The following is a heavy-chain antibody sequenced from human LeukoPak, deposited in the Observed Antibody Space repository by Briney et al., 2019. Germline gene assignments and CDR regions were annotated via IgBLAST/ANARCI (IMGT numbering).Heavy chain of an antibody. V-gene: IGHV1-2*02. CDR2: INPNSGGT. D-gene: IGHD1-7*01. CDR1: GYTFTGYY. CDR3: ARGRFWNYVAYYYYYMDV. Sequence: ASVKVSCKTSGYTFTGYYMHWVRQAPGQGLEWMGWINPNSGGTSYAQKFQGRVTMTRDTSISTAYMELSRRRSDNTAVYYCARGRFWNYVAYYYYYMDVWGKGTTVTVSS. J-gene: IGHJ6*03.